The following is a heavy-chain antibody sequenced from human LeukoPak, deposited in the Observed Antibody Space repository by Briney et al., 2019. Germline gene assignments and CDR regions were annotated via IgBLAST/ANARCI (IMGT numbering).Heavy chain of an antibody. V-gene: IGHV3-48*01. D-gene: IGHD3-22*01. Sequence: PGGSLRLSCAASGFTFSSYSMNWVRQAPGKGLEWVSYISSSSSTIYYADSVKGRFTISRDNAKNSLYLQMNSLRAEDTAVYYCTRDTYYYEGYYYYYMDVWGKGTTVTISS. CDR1: GFTFSSYS. J-gene: IGHJ6*03. CDR2: ISSSSSTI. CDR3: TRDTYYYEGYYYYYMDV.